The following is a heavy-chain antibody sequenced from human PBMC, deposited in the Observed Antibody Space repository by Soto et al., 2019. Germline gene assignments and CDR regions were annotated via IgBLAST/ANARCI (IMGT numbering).Heavy chain of an antibody. D-gene: IGHD3-10*01. CDR3: ARSIGGLDNAGGY. Sequence: VQLQESGPGLVKPSGTLSLTCAVSGGSISSSNWWSWVRQPPGKGLEWVANIKEDGNEKYYVDSVKGRFTISRDNAKNLLYLQVNSLRAEDTAVYYCARSIGGLDNAGGYWGQGTLVTVSS. J-gene: IGHJ4*02. CDR2: IKEDGNEK. V-gene: IGHV3-7*01. CDR1: GGSISSSNW.